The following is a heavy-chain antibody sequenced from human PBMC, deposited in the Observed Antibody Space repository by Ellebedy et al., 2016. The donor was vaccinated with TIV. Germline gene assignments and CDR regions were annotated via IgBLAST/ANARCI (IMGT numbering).Heavy chain of an antibody. CDR2: IISSNYI. V-gene: IGHV3-21*01. CDR1: GFAFSRYR. D-gene: IGHD3-22*01. Sequence: GESLKISXAASGFAFSRYRMNWVRQAPGKGLEWVSSIISSNYIYYSDSLKGRFTVSRDNANNSLYLQMSGLRAEDTAVYYCARDRDYYDSSGLGYWGQGTLVTVSS. CDR3: ARDRDYYDSSGLGY. J-gene: IGHJ4*02.